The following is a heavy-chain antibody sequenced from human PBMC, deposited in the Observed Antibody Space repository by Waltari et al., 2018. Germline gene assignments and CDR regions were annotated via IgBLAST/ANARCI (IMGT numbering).Heavy chain of an antibody. Sequence: QVEESGGGVVQPGGSLRLSCVASGYPFNNYGMHWVRQAPGKGWGWLAVSSSDGSGKYYADSVKGRFTMSRDNSKNTVYLQMNSLRPEDTAVYYCAKAGGIHNYPLDPWGQGTLVTVSS. CDR3: AKAGGIHNYPLDP. J-gene: IGHJ5*02. CDR1: GYPFNNYG. V-gene: IGHV3-30*18. D-gene: IGHD1-26*01. CDR2: SSSDGSGK.